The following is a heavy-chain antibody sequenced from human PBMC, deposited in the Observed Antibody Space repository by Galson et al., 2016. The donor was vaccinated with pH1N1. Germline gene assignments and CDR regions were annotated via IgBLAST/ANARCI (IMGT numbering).Heavy chain of an antibody. CDR3: ARSFGESLYGPHTGAFDN. CDR1: GFSLSTSGMS. CDR2: LDWDDDK. V-gene: IGHV2-70*13. Sequence: PALVKPTQTLTLTCAFSGFSLSTSGMSVSWIRQPPGKALEWLALLDWDDDKDYSTSLKTRLTTSKDTSKNQVVLTITNMDPVDTATYFCARSFGESLYGPHTGAFDNWGQGTMVTVSS. D-gene: IGHD3-10*01. J-gene: IGHJ3*02.